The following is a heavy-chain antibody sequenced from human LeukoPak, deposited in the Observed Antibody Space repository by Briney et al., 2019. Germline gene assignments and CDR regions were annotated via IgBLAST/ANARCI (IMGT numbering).Heavy chain of an antibody. J-gene: IGHJ4*02. D-gene: IGHD3-22*01. CDR2: IGGSDSST. Sequence: GGSLRLSCVASGFTFSSYAMTWVRQAPGKGLEWVSSIGGSDSSTDYEDSVKGRFTISRDNSKNTLYLQMNSLRAEDTAVYYCASKEDDSSGYIDYWGQGTLVTVSS. V-gene: IGHV3-23*01. CDR3: ASKEDDSSGYIDY. CDR1: GFTFSSYA.